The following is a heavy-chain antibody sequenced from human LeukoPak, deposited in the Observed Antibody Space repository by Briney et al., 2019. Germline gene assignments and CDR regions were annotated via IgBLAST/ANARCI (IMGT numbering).Heavy chain of an antibody. CDR2: IWYDGSNK. Sequence: GGSLRLSCAASGFTFSSYGMHWVRQAPGKGLEWVAVIWYDGSNKYYADSVKGRFTISRNNSKNTLYLQMNSLRAEDTAVYYCARDLSDDYYYGMDVWGQGTTVTVSS. J-gene: IGHJ6*02. V-gene: IGHV3-33*01. CDR1: GFTFSSYG. CDR3: ARDLSDDYYYGMDV.